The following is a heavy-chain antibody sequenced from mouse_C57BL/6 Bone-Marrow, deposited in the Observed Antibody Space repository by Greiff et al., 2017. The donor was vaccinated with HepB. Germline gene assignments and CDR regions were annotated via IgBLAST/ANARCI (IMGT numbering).Heavy chain of an antibody. CDR1: GYTFTSYW. V-gene: IGHV1-69*01. CDR3: AINGSSYFDY. Sequence: QVQLQQPGAELVMPGASVKLSCKASGYTFTSYWMHWVKQRPGQGLEWIGEIDPSDSYTNYNQKFKGKSTLTVDKSSSTAYMQLSSLTSEDSAVYYCAINGSSYFDYWGQGTTLTVSS. D-gene: IGHD1-1*01. CDR2: IDPSDSYT. J-gene: IGHJ2*01.